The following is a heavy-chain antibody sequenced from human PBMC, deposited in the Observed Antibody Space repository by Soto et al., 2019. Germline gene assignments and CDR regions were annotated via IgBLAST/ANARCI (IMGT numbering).Heavy chain of an antibody. CDR3: AREGPRDGYNY. Sequence: QVQLVQSGAEVKKPGASVKVSCKASGYTFTSYAMHWVRQAPGQRLEWMGWINAGNGNTKYSQKFQGRVTITRDTSAGTAYMELSSLRSEDTAVYYCAREGPRDGYNYWGQGTLVTVSS. D-gene: IGHD5-12*01. V-gene: IGHV1-3*01. J-gene: IGHJ4*02. CDR1: GYTFTSYA. CDR2: INAGNGNT.